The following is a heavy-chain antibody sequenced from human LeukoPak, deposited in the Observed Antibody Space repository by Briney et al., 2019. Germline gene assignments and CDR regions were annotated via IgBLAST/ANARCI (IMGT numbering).Heavy chain of an antibody. Sequence: SETLSLTCTVSGGSISSSSYYWGWIRQPPGKGLEWIGSIYYSGSTYYNPSLKSRVTISVDTSKNQFSLKLSSVTAADTAVYYCARLNDIVVVPAAIWYYWGQGTLVTVSS. J-gene: IGHJ4*02. CDR2: IYYSGST. CDR3: ARLNDIVVVPAAIWYY. V-gene: IGHV4-39*01. D-gene: IGHD2-2*02. CDR1: GGSISSSSYY.